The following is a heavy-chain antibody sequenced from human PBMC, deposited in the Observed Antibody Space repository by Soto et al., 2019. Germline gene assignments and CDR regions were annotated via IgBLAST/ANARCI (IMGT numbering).Heavy chain of an antibody. CDR2: IYYSGST. Sequence: SETLSLTCTVSGGSISSSSYYWGWIRQPPGKGLEWIGSIYYSGSTYYNPSLKSRVTISVDTSKNQFSLKLSSVTAADTAVYYCARLLSVFWSGYSEMIDYWGQGTLVPVSS. J-gene: IGHJ4*02. CDR3: ARLLSVFWSGYSEMIDY. D-gene: IGHD3-3*01. V-gene: IGHV4-39*01. CDR1: GGSISSSSYY.